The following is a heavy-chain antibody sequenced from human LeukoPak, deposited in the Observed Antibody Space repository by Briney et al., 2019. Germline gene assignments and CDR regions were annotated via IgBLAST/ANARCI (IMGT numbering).Heavy chain of an antibody. J-gene: IGHJ4*02. CDR2: IYYSGST. D-gene: IGHD3-10*01. CDR3: AGGSGSFYNVHCDY. CDR1: GGSISSSSYY. Sequence: SGTLSLTCTVSGGSISSSSYYWGWLRQPPGQGLEWIGSIYYSGSTYSNPSINSRVTISVYTSKKQFYLKLSCVTAADAAVYDCAGGSGSFYNVHCDYWGQGTLVTVSS. V-gene: IGHV4-39*07.